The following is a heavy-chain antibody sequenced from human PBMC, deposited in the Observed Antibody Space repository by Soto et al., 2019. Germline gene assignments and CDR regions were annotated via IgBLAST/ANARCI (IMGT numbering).Heavy chain of an antibody. CDR1: GGSISSGGYY. CDR3: ARELPTYYYGSGSQFDY. D-gene: IGHD3-10*01. Sequence: QVQLQESGPGLVEPSQILSLTCTVSGGSISSGGYYWSWIRQHPGKGLEWIGYIYYSGSTYYNPSLKSRVTISVDTSKNQFSLKLSSVTAADTAVYYCARELPTYYYGSGSQFDYWGQGTLVTVSS. CDR2: IYYSGST. J-gene: IGHJ4*02. V-gene: IGHV4-31*02.